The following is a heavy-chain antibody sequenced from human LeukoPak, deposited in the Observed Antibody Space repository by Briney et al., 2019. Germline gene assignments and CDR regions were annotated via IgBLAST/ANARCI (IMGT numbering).Heavy chain of an antibody. CDR1: GFTFSSYA. CDR2: ISGSGGST. D-gene: IGHD4-11*01. J-gene: IGHJ4*02. CDR3: AKGDHSNYVMFDY. V-gene: IGHV3-23*01. Sequence: GGSLRLSCAASGFTFSSYAMSWVRQAPGKGLEWVSAISGSGGSTYYADSVKGRFTISRDNSKNTLHLQMNSLRAEDTAVYYCAKGDHSNYVMFDYWGQGTLVTVSS.